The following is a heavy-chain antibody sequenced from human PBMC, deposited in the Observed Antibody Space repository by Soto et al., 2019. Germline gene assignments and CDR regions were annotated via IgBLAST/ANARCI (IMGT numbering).Heavy chain of an antibody. Sequence: QVQLVQSGAEVKKPGSSVKVSCKASGGTFSSYAISWVRQAPGQGLEWMGGIIPIFGTANYAQKFQGRVTSTADESTSTAYMELSSLRSEDTAVYYCARDRGIAAAGTGYFDIWGQGTMVTVSS. CDR1: GGTFSSYA. D-gene: IGHD6-13*01. V-gene: IGHV1-69*01. J-gene: IGHJ3*02. CDR2: IIPIFGTA. CDR3: ARDRGIAAAGTGYFDI.